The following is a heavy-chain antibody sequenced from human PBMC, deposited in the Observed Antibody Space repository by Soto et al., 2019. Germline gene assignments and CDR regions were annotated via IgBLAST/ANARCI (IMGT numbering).Heavy chain of an antibody. Sequence: GDSLRFSCAASGFTISSYSMNWVSQAPGKGLEWGSSISSSSSYIYYADSVKGRFTISRDNAKNSLYLQMNSLRAEDTAVYYCAREAPSYYGTDVSGQGTPVTISS. D-gene: IGHD6-6*01. J-gene: IGHJ6*02. CDR3: AREAPSYYGTDV. CDR2: ISSSSSYI. V-gene: IGHV3-21*01. CDR1: GFTISSYS.